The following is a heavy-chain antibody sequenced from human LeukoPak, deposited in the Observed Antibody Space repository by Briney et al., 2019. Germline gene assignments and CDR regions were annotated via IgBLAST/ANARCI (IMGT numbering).Heavy chain of an antibody. CDR3: ASSCGSTSCYFEDY. J-gene: IGHJ4*02. CDR2: INHSGST. D-gene: IGHD2-2*01. Sequence: PSETLSLTCAVYGGSFSGYYWSWIRQPPGKGLEWIGEINHSGSTNYNPSLKSRVTISVDTSKNQFSLKLSSVTAADTAVYYCASSCGSTSCYFEDYWGQGTLVTVSS. V-gene: IGHV4-34*01. CDR1: GGSFSGYY.